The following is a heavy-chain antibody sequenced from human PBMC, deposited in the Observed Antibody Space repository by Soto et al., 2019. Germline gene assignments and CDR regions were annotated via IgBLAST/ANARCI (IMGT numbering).Heavy chain of an antibody. J-gene: IGHJ5*02. CDR3: ARDFQSATMNRGVPLASHSFDP. D-gene: IGHD3-10*01. CDR2: IHGSGST. V-gene: IGHV4-4*07. Sequence: ETLSLTCTVSGGSISDNYWTWIRQAAGKGLEWIGRIHGSGSTSYNPSLKTRLTMSVDTSNKQISLRLRSVTAADTAVYYCARDFQSATMNRGVPLASHSFDPWGDGTLVTVSS. CDR1: GGSISDNY.